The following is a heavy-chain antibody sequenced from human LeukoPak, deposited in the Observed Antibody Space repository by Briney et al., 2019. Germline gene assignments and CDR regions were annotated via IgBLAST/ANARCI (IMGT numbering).Heavy chain of an antibody. CDR2: ISAYNGNT. Sequence: GASVKVSCKASGYTFINYGITWVRQAPGQGLEWMGWISAYNGNTNYAQKLQGRVTMTTDTSTSTAYMNLRSLRSDDTAVYYCAREVPYDTSRYYQPFDYWGQGTLVTVSS. J-gene: IGHJ4*02. CDR1: GYTFINYG. V-gene: IGHV1-18*01. CDR3: AREVPYDTSRYYQPFDY. D-gene: IGHD3-22*01.